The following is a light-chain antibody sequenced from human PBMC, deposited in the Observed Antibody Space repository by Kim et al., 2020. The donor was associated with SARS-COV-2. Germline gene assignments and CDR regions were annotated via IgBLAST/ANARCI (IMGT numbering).Light chain of an antibody. CDR1: QSISNN. V-gene: IGKV3-15*01. Sequence: SPGERATLSCRASQSISNNLACYQQKPGQAPRLLIYGASTRATGIPARFNGSGSGTEFTLTISSLQSEDFAVYYCQQYNNWPRLTFGGGTKVDIK. J-gene: IGKJ4*01. CDR3: QQYNNWPRLT. CDR2: GAS.